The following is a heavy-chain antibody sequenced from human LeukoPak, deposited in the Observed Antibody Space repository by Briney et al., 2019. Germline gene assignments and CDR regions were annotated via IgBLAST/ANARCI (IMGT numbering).Heavy chain of an antibody. CDR1: GGTFSSYA. Sequence: SVKVSWKASGGTFSSYAVSWVRLTPGQGLEWLGGIIPVFGTTTYAQKFQAKVTMTADKSTNTAYLEISSLTSDDTAVYYCARCSPGDSSNFYAVLQYWGQGTQVTVST. D-gene: IGHD3-22*01. CDR3: ARCSPGDSSNFYAVLQY. V-gene: IGHV1-69*06. J-gene: IGHJ4*02. CDR2: IIPVFGTT.